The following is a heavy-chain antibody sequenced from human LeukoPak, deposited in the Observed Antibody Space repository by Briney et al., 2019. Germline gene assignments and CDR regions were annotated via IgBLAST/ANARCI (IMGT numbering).Heavy chain of an antibody. CDR3: ARVGARLGAFDI. V-gene: IGHV3-74*01. D-gene: IGHD6-25*01. J-gene: IGHJ3*02. Sequence: GGSLRLSCAASGFIFSRHWMHWVRQAPGKGLVWVARIANDGGDPIYADSVRGRFTVSRDNSKKTLYLQMNSLRAEDTAVYYCARVGARLGAFDIWGQGTMVTVSS. CDR2: IANDGGDP. CDR1: GFIFSRHW.